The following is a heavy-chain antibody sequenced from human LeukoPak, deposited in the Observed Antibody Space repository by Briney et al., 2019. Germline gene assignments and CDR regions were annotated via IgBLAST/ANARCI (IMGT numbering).Heavy chain of an antibody. J-gene: IGHJ6*03. Sequence: ASVKVSCKASGYTFTGYYMHWVRQAPGQGLEWMEWISAYNGNTNYAQKLQGRVTMTTDTSTSTAYMELRSLRSDDTAVYYCARVAQGGNSFDVVYYYYYMDVWGKGTTVTVSS. D-gene: IGHD4-23*01. V-gene: IGHV1-18*04. CDR1: GYTFTGYY. CDR3: ARVAQGGNSFDVVYYYYYMDV. CDR2: ISAYNGNT.